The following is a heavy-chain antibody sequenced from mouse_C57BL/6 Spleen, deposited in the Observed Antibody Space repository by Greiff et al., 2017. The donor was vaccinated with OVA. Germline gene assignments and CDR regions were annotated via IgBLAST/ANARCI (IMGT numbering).Heavy chain of an antibody. J-gene: IGHJ1*03. V-gene: IGHV1-55*01. CDR1: GYTFTSYW. CDR2: ISPGSGST. D-gene: IGHD4-1*01. Sequence: QVQLQQPGAELVKPGASVKMSCKASGYTFTSYWINWVKQRPGQGLEWIGDISPGSGSTNYNEKFKSKATLTVDTSSSTAYMQLSSLTSEDAAVYYCARRWDGYFDVWGTGTTVTVSS. CDR3: ARRWDGYFDV.